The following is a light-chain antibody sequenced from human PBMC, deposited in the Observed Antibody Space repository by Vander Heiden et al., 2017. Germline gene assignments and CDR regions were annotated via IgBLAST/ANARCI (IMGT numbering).Light chain of an antibody. CDR3: LQDHVFPWT. CDR1: PDIGND. V-gene: IGKV1-6*01. Sequence: AIQLTQSPSSLSASVGNRVTITCRASPDIGNDLSWYQQKPGKAPKVLISVVPSLQGGVPSRFSGSGFGTDFTLTITSLQPEDFATYHCLQDHVFPWTLGQGTKVEVK. J-gene: IGKJ1*01. CDR2: VVP.